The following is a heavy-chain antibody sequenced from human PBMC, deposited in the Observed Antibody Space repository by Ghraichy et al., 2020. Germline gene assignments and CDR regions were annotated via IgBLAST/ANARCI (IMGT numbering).Heavy chain of an antibody. Sequence: GGSLRLSCAAAGYTFSDHYMDWVRQAPGTGLEWVARIKNKFNGYTTEYAASVQGRFTISRDDSQNSLYLQMNSLKTEDTAVYYCARAAYSHGLDVWGQGNTVTVSS. D-gene: IGHD2-21*01. CDR1: GYTFSDHY. V-gene: IGHV3-72*01. J-gene: IGHJ6*02. CDR2: IKNKFNGYTT. CDR3: ARAAYSHGLDV.